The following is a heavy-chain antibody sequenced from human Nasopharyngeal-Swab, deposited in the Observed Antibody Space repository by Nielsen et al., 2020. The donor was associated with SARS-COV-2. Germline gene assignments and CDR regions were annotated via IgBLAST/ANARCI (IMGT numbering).Heavy chain of an antibody. CDR1: GFNFSTYP. Sequence: GESLKISCAVYGFNFSTYPIHWVRQAPGKGLEWVAVISSDGRNTYYADSVKGRSAISRDNSRSTMYLQMINLRTEDTATYFCARDSAYCSSTSCRRNSFFYYMDVWGKGTTVTVSS. V-gene: IGHV3-30*09. D-gene: IGHD2-2*01. J-gene: IGHJ6*03. CDR2: ISSDGRNT. CDR3: ARDSAYCSSTSCRRNSFFYYMDV.